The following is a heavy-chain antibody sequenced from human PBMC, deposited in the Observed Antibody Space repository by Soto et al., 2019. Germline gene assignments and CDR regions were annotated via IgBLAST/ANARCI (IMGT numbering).Heavy chain of an antibody. V-gene: IGHV4-59*12. CDR3: AALPPRIEVTVLPIPT. J-gene: IGHJ5*02. CDR2: IYYSGST. D-gene: IGHD2-15*01. CDR1: GASMSTYY. Sequence: SETLSLTCTASGASMSTYYWNWFRQPPGKGLEWIGDIYYSGSTNYNPSLKSRVTISVDKSNNQFSLTLKYVTAADTAVYYCAALPPRIEVTVLPIPTWGQGTLVTVSS.